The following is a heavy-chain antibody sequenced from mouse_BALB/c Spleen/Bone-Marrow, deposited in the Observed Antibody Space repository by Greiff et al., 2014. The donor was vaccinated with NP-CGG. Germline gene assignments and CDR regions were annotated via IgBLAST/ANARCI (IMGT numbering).Heavy chain of an antibody. CDR1: GYTFTSYW. V-gene: IGHV1-7*01. D-gene: IGHD1-1*01. CDR2: INPSTGYT. Sequence: QVQLKESGAELAKPGASVKMSCKASGYTFTSYWMHWGKQRPGQGLEWIGYINPSTGYTEYKQKFKDKASLTADKSSSTAYMQLSSLTSEDSAVYYCARQITTVDYAMDYWGQGTSVTVSS. CDR3: ARQITTVDYAMDY. J-gene: IGHJ4*01.